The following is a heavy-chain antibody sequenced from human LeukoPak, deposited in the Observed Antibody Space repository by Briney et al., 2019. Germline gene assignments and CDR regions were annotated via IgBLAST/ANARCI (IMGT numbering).Heavy chain of an antibody. CDR2: INHSGST. CDR1: GGSISSYY. Sequence: SETLSLTCTVSGGSISSYYWSWIRQPPGKGLEWIGEINHSGSTNYNPSLKSRVTISVDTSKNQFSLKLSSVTAADTAVYYCARRPTRVLRFLEWLSNYFDYWGQGTLVTVSS. J-gene: IGHJ4*02. CDR3: ARRPTRVLRFLEWLSNYFDY. V-gene: IGHV4-34*01. D-gene: IGHD3-3*01.